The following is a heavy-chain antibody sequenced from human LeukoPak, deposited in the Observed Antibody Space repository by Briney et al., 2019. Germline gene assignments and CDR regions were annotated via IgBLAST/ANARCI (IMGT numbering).Heavy chain of an antibody. CDR2: INPNSGGT. CDR1: GYTFTGYY. CDR3: ARGSPDFWWGSSYYYYYMDV. J-gene: IGHJ6*03. Sequence: VASVTVSCTASGYTFTGYYMDWVRQAPGQGLEWMGWINPNSGGTNYAQKFQGRVTMTRDTSISTACMELSRLRSEDTAVYYCARGSPDFWWGSSYYYYYMDVWGKGTAVTISS. V-gene: IGHV1-2*02. D-gene: IGHD3/OR15-3a*01.